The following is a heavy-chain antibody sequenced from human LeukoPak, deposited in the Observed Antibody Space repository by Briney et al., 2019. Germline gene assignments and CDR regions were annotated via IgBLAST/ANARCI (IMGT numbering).Heavy chain of an antibody. D-gene: IGHD4-23*01. J-gene: IGHJ4*02. CDR2: INLSGGST. CDR3: ATLMTMEVTPFDY. CDR1: GYTFTTYY. Sequence: ASVKVSCKASGYTFTTYYMHWVRQAPGQGLELMGIINLSGGSTTYAQKFQGRVTMTRDTSTSTVYMELSSLRSDDTAVYYCATLMTMEVTPFDYWGQGTLVTVSS. V-gene: IGHV1-46*01.